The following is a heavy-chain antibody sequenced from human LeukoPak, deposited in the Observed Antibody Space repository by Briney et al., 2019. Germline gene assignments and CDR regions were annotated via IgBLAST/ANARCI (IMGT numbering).Heavy chain of an antibody. Sequence: SETLSLTCTVSGGSISSYYWRWIRQPPGKGVEGIGYIHTSGRTNYNPSLTSRVTISVDTSKNQFSLKLSSVTAANTAVYYCARRRTLGVSGGCCWFDPWGQGTLVTVSS. J-gene: IGHJ5*02. CDR1: GGSISSYY. CDR2: IHTSGRT. CDR3: ARRRTLGVSGGCCWFDP. V-gene: IGHV4-4*09. D-gene: IGHD3-16*01.